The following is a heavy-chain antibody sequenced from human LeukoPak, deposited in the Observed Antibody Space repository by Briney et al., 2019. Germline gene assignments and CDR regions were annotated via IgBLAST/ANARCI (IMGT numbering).Heavy chain of an antibody. CDR2: ISGSGGST. J-gene: IGHJ4*02. Sequence: GGSLRLSCAASGFTFSSYAMSWVRQAPGKGLEWVSAISGSGGSTHYADSVKGRFTISRDNSKNTLYLQMNSLRAEDTAVYYCAKDANSGSYYGLFDYWGQGTLVTVSS. CDR1: GFTFSSYA. D-gene: IGHD1-26*01. V-gene: IGHV3-23*01. CDR3: AKDANSGSYYGLFDY.